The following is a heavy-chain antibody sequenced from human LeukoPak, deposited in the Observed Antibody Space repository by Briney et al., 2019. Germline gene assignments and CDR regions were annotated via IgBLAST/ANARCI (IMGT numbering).Heavy chain of an antibody. CDR3: AREDGGS. J-gene: IGHJ4*02. Sequence: PSETLSLTCTVSGYSISSGYYWGWIRQPPAKGLEWIGCIYHSGSTYYSPSLKSRVTISLDTSKNQLSLKLSSVTAADTAVYYCAREDGGSWGQGTLVTVSS. V-gene: IGHV4-38-2*02. CDR2: IYHSGST. CDR1: GYSISSGYY.